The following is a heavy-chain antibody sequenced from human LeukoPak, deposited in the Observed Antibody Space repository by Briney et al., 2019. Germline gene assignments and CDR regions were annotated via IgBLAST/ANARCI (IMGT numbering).Heavy chain of an antibody. Sequence: ASVKVSCKASGYSFTKYAMNWVRQAPGHGLEWMGWINTKTGNPTYAQGFTGRFVFSLDTSVSTAFLQISSLKAEDTAVYYCARISGDFGHLGDPWGQGTLVTVSS. J-gene: IGHJ5*02. D-gene: IGHD3-16*01. V-gene: IGHV7-4-1*02. CDR3: ARISGDFGHLGDP. CDR1: GYSFTKYA. CDR2: INTKTGNP.